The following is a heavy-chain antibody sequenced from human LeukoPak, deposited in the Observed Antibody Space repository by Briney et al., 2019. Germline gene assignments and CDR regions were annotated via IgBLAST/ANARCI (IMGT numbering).Heavy chain of an antibody. Sequence: GGSLRLSCAASGFTFSSYGMHWVRQAPGKGLEWVAFIRYDGSNKYYADSVKGRFTISRDNSKNTLYLQMNSLRAKDTAVYYCARVSDYYDSSGPQYYFDYWGQGTLVTVSS. CDR1: GFTFSSYG. D-gene: IGHD3-22*01. V-gene: IGHV3-30*02. CDR3: ARVSDYYDSSGPQYYFDY. CDR2: IRYDGSNK. J-gene: IGHJ4*02.